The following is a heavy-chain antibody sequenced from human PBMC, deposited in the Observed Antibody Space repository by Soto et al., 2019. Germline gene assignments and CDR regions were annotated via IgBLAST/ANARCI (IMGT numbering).Heavy chain of an antibody. J-gene: IGHJ6*02. V-gene: IGHV4-34*01. CDR3: ARMRWELLRYYGMDV. CDR2: INHSGST. Sequence: PSETLSLTCAVYGGSFSGYYWSWIRQPPGKGLEWIGEINHSGSTNYNPSLKSRVTISVDTSKNQFSLKLSSVTAADTAVYYCARMRWELLRYYGMDVWGQGTTVTVSS. D-gene: IGHD1-26*01. CDR1: GGSFSGYY.